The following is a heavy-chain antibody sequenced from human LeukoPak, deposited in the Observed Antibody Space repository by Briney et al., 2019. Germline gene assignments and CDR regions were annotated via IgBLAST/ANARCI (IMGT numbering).Heavy chain of an antibody. J-gene: IGHJ4*02. CDR2: ISAYNGNT. CDR1: GYTFTSYG. Sequence: ASVKLTCNASGYTFTSYGSSWVRQAPGQGLEWMGWISAYNGNTNYPPKLQGRVNMTTYTDTSTAYMELRSLRSDDTAVYFCERDRYSGSYHFDYWGQATLVSVSS. D-gene: IGHD1-26*01. CDR3: ERDRYSGSYHFDY. V-gene: IGHV1-18*01.